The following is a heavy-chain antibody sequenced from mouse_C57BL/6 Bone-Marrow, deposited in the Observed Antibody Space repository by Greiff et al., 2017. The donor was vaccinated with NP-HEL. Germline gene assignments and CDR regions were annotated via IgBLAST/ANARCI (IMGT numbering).Heavy chain of an antibody. J-gene: IGHJ1*03. CDR2: IYPGDGDT. V-gene: IGHV1-80*01. CDR3: ARFDDYDRYGDV. CDR1: GYAFSSYW. D-gene: IGHD2-4*01. Sequence: VQLQQSGAELVKPGASVKISCKASGYAFSSYWMNWVKQRPGKGLEWIGQIYPGDGDTNYNGKFKGKATLTADKSSSTAYMQLSSLTSEDSAVYFCARFDDYDRYGDVWGTGTTVTVSS.